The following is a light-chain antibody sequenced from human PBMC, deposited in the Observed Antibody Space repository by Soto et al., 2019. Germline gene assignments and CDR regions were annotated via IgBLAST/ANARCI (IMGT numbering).Light chain of an antibody. J-gene: IGKJ2*01. CDR3: QQYKSYSRT. CDR2: NAS. V-gene: IGKV1-5*03. CDR1: QSISPW. Sequence: DIQMTQSPSTLSASVGDRVTITCRASQSISPWLAWYQQKPGKGPKILIYNASSLESGVPSRFSGSESGTEFTLTISSLQPDDFATYYCQQYKSYSRTFGQGTKLEIK.